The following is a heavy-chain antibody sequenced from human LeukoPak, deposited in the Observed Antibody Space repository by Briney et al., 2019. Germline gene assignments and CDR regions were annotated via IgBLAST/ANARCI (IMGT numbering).Heavy chain of an antibody. J-gene: IGHJ6*02. CDR1: GYTFTGYY. V-gene: IGHV1-2*02. Sequence: ASVKVSCKASGYTFTGYYLHWVRQAPGQGLEWMGWINLDSGGSGFAQNFQGRVTLTRDMSINTSYMDLSRLRYDDTAVYYCARAKGSHYSYFYGLDVWGQGTTVTVSS. CDR3: ARAKGSHYSYFYGLDV. CDR2: INLDSGGS. D-gene: IGHD3-10*01.